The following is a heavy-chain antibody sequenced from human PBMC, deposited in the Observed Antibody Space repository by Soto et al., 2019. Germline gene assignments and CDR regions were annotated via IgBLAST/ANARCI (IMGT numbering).Heavy chain of an antibody. Sequence: EVQLVESGGGLVQRGGSLRLSCAASGLTFSSYSMNWVRQAPGKGLEWVSYISSSSSTIYYADSVKGRFTISRDNAKNSLYLQMKSRRAEDTAVYYCDFGEESRYYCYGMAVWGQGTTVTVSS. J-gene: IGHJ6*02. CDR2: ISSSSSTI. CDR1: GLTFSSYS. V-gene: IGHV3-48*01. CDR3: DFGEESRYYCYGMAV. D-gene: IGHD3-10*01.